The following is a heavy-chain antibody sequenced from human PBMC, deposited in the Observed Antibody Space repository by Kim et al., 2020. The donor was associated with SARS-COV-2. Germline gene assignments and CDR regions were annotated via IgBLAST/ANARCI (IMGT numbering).Heavy chain of an antibody. CDR3: ARSGNGYNAFGI. D-gene: IGHD5-12*01. CDR1: GLSFSDSY. V-gene: IGHV3-11*01. J-gene: IGHJ4*02. CDR2: IRTRGKSI. Sequence: GGSLRLSCAASGLSFSDSYMNWVRQAPGKGLEGLSFIRTRGKSIFSADSVEGRFTISRDNAKNSLYLQMNYLRDEDTAVYYCARSGNGYNAFGIWGQGVLVTVSS.